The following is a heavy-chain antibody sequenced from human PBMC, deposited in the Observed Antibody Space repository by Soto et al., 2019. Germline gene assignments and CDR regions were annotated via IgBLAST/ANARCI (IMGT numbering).Heavy chain of an antibody. D-gene: IGHD1-26*01. Sequence: SETLSLTCTVSVGSVSSEGYYWIWIRQSPGKGPECIGHVSYSGSTTYNPSLKSRVTISVDTSKNQFSLKVNSVTAADTAVYYCARDSPATNPIWGQGTMGTVSS. J-gene: IGHJ3*02. CDR2: VSYSGST. CDR1: VGSVSSEGYY. CDR3: ARDSPATNPI. V-gene: IGHV4-61*08.